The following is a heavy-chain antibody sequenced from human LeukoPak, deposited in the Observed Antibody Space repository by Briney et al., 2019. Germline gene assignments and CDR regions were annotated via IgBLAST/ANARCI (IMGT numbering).Heavy chain of an antibody. CDR1: GGSISSYY. V-gene: IGHV4-59*08. CDR3: ARPTTYCSSTSCNDAFDI. CDR2: IYYSGST. D-gene: IGHD2-2*01. Sequence: SETLSLTCTVSGGSISSYYWSRIRQPPGKGLEWIGYIYYSGSTNYNPSLKSRVTISVDTSKNQFSLKLSSVTAADTAVYYCARPTTYCSSTSCNDAFDIWGQGTMVTVSS. J-gene: IGHJ3*02.